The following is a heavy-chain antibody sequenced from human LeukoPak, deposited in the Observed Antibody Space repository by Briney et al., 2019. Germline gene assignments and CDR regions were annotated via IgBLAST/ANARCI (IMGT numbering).Heavy chain of an antibody. J-gene: IGHJ4*02. Sequence: GGSLTLSCSVSGFTLSWCSMQWVRQAPGKGLEWVAVISYDGSNKYYADSVKGRFTISRDNSKNPLYLQLNSLRADDTAVYYCVSSSHGTVTRITFYWGQGTLVTVSS. V-gene: IGHV3-30-3*01. CDR2: ISYDGSNK. CDR3: VSSSHGTVTRITFY. CDR1: GFTLSWCS. D-gene: IGHD4-17*01.